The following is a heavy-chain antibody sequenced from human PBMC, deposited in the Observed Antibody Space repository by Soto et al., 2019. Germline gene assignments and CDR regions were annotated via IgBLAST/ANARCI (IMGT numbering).Heavy chain of an antibody. V-gene: IGHV4-31*03. Sequence: QVQLQESGPGLVRPSQTLSLTCTVSGGSINNGRYFWNWIRQQPGQGLEWVGHIFFSGSTYYNPSLRSRLDISVSTAKNQLSLKVYSVTAADTAVYFCARAPSDYSGNSLPFDTWGQGTMVTVSS. CDR2: IFFSGST. CDR3: ARAPSDYSGNSLPFDT. D-gene: IGHD4-4*01. J-gene: IGHJ3*02. CDR1: GGSINNGRYF.